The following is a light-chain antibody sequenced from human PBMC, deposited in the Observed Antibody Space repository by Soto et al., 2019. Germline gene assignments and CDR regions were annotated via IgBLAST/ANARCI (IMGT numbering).Light chain of an antibody. J-gene: IGKJ1*01. CDR1: QNINNY. CDR2: AAS. CDR3: QQYYSYPRA. V-gene: IGKV1-39*01. Sequence: DIQMTQSPSSLSASLGDRVTITCLASQNINNYLNWYQQKPGKAPKLLIYAASTLQSGVPSRFSGSGSGTDFTLTISCLQSEDFATYYCQQYYSYPRAFGQGTKVDI.